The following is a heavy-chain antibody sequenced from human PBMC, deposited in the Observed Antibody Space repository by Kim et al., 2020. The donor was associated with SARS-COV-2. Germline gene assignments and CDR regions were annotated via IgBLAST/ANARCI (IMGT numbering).Heavy chain of an antibody. D-gene: IGHD3-10*01. Sequence: GGSLRLSCAASGFTFSSYGMHWVRQAPGKGLEWVAVISYDGSNKYYADSVKGRFTISRDNSKNTLYLQMNSLRAEDTAVYYCARVLSPITMVRGVPDIYYYYGMDVWGQGTTVTVSS. CDR2: ISYDGSNK. CDR1: GFTFSSYG. V-gene: IGHV3-33*05. CDR3: ARVLSPITMVRGVPDIYYYYGMDV. J-gene: IGHJ6*02.